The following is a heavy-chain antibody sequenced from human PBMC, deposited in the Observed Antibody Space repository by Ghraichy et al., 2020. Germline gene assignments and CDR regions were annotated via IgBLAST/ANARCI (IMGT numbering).Heavy chain of an antibody. V-gene: IGHV3-48*02. D-gene: IGHD6-13*01. CDR1: GFTFSSYS. Sequence: GGSLRLSCAASGFTFSSYSMNWVRQAPGKGLEWVSYISSSSSTIYYADSVKGRFTISRDNAKNSLYLQMNSLRDEDTAVYYCARIAVAPGGEAAFDYWGQGTLVTVSS. CDR3: ARIAVAPGGEAAFDY. CDR2: ISSSSSTI. J-gene: IGHJ4*02.